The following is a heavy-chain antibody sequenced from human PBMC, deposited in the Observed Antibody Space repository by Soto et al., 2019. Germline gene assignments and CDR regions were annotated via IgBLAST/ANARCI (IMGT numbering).Heavy chain of an antibody. J-gene: IGHJ6*02. CDR3: ARDGRAAAGYYYGMDV. CDR2: IYYSGST. V-gene: IGHV4-59*12. CDR1: GGSISSYY. D-gene: IGHD6-13*01. Sequence: PSETLSLTCTVSGGSISSYYWSWIRQPPGKGLEWIGYIYYSGSTYYNPSLKSRVTISVDTSKNQFSLKLSSVTAADTAVYYCARDGRAAAGYYYGMDVWGQGTTVTVSS.